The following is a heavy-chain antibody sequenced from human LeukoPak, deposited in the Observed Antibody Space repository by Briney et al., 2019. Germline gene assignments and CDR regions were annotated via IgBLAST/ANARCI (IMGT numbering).Heavy chain of an antibody. Sequence: GGSLRLSCAASGFTFSTYWMHWVRQAPGKGLVWVSRINSDGSSTTYAASVKGRFTISRDNAENTLYLVMNSLRAEDTAMYYCARDEFTRFDYWGQGTLVTVSS. V-gene: IGHV3-74*01. CDR1: GFTFSTYW. CDR3: ARDEFTRFDY. D-gene: IGHD2-15*01. CDR2: INSDGSST. J-gene: IGHJ4*02.